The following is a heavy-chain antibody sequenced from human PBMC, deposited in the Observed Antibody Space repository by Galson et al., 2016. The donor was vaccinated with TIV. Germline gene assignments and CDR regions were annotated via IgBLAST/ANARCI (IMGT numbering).Heavy chain of an antibody. V-gene: IGHV4-34*01. Sequence: SETLSLTCAVSGESLSDYYWNWIRQPPGKGLEWIGEINHKGSTNYNPSLKNRVSMSVDRSKSQFSLRLSSVTAADTAVYYCACYPNLFGSGNYYKDFDFWGQGILATVSS. CDR2: INHKGST. J-gene: IGHJ4*02. D-gene: IGHD3-10*01. CDR3: ACYPNLFGSGNYYKDFDF. CDR1: GESLSDYY.